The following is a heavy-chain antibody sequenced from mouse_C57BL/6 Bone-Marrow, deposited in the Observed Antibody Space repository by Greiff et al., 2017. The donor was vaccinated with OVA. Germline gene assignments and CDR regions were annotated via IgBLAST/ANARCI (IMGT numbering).Heavy chain of an antibody. CDR3: TRSGSSGDEAWFAY. CDR1: GYTFTDYE. Sequence: QVHVKQSGAELVRPGASVTLSCKASGYTFTDYEMHWVKQTPVHGLEWIGAIDPDTGGTAYNQKFKGKAILTADKSSSTAYMELRSLTSEDSAVYYCTRSGSSGDEAWFAYGGQGTLVTVSA. D-gene: IGHD3-1*01. CDR2: IDPDTGGT. V-gene: IGHV1-15*01. J-gene: IGHJ3*01.